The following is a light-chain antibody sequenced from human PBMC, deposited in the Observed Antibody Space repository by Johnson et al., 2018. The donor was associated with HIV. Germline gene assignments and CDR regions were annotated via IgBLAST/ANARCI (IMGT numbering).Light chain of an antibody. V-gene: IGLV1-51*01. CDR3: GTWDSSLSAFYV. CDR1: SSNIGNNY. J-gene: IGLJ1*01. CDR2: DND. Sequence: QSVLTQPPSVSAAPGQKVTISCSGSSSNIGNNYISWYQQVPGTAPKLLIYDNDKRPLGIPDRFSGSKSGTSATLGITGLQTGDEADYYCGTWDSSLSAFYVFGTGTKVTVL.